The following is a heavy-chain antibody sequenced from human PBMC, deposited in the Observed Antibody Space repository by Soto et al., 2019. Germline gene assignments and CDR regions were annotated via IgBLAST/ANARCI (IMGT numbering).Heavy chain of an antibody. Sequence: QVQLVQSGDEVKKPGASVKVSCKASGYIFVNYGIAWVRQAPGQGLEWMGWISPYTGNTHSATKVQGRLTMTTDTSRSTADKDLGSLTSDEKAVYYGVMVDNYATPTPQDVWGQGTTVTVSS. CDR2: ISPYTGNT. CDR1: GYIFVNYG. D-gene: IGHD5-12*01. CDR3: VMVDNYATPTPQDV. J-gene: IGHJ6*02. V-gene: IGHV1-18*01.